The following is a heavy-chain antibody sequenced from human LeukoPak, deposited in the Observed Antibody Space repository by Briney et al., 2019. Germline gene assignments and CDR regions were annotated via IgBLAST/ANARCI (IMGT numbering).Heavy chain of an antibody. CDR2: IDTDGKTT. D-gene: IGHD2-2*02. V-gene: IGHV3-74*01. CDR3: ARMRCSVTNCDKYDAFDI. J-gene: IGHJ3*02. CDR1: GFTFSNYW. Sequence: PGGSLRLSCAASGFTFSNYWMHWVRQVAGKGLVWVSRIDTDGKTTKYADSVKGRFSISRDNAKNTLYLEMNSLRVDDTALYYCARMRCSVTNCDKYDAFDIWGQGTMVTVSS.